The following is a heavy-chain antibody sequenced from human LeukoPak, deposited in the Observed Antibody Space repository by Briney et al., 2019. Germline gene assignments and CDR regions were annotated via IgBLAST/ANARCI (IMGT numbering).Heavy chain of an antibody. V-gene: IGHV3-33*08. D-gene: IGHD3-3*01. Sequence: GGSLRLSCAASGFTFSSYAMHWVRQAPGKGLEWVAVIWYDGSNEYYADSVKGRFTISRDNTKNSLYLQMNSLRAEDTAVFYCARDQYDTWSRRGNFDSWGQGTLVIVSS. CDR2: IWYDGSNE. CDR3: ARDQYDTWSRRGNFDS. J-gene: IGHJ4*02. CDR1: GFTFSSYA.